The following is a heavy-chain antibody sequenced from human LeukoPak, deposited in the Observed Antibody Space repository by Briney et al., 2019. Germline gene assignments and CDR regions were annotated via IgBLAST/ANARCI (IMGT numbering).Heavy chain of an antibody. CDR2: INHSGST. CDR3: ARVRRYCSSTSCYNPGMDV. D-gene: IGHD2-2*02. J-gene: IGHJ6*02. Sequence: PSETLSLTCAVYGGSFSGYYWSWIRQPPGKGLEWIGEINHSGSTNYNPSLKSRVTISVDTSKNQSSLKLSSVTAADTAVYYCARVRRYCSSTSCYNPGMDVWGQGTTVTVSS. CDR1: GGSFSGYY. V-gene: IGHV4-34*01.